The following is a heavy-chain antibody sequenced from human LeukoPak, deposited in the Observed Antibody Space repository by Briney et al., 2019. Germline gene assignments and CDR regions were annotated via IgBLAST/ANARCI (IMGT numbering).Heavy chain of an antibody. CDR3: AQGTAAQGS. V-gene: IGHV3-23*01. Sequence: GGSLRLSCAASGFSFSTFSMSWVRQATGGGLEWVSSMSGSSGRTDYRDSIRGRFTISKDNSKNTLYLQMNSLRVDDTAIYYCAQGTAAQGSWGQGTLVAVSS. CDR1: GFSFSTFS. J-gene: IGHJ5*02. CDR2: MSGSSGRT. D-gene: IGHD6-13*01.